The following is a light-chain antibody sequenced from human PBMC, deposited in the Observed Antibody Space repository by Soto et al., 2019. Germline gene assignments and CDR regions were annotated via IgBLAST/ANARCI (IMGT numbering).Light chain of an antibody. V-gene: IGLV2-11*01. J-gene: IGLJ2*01. Sequence: QSALTQPRSVSGSPGQSVTIACTGTRSDVGGYNYVSWYQHHPGKAPKLMIYDVTKRPSGVPDRFSGSKSGNTASLTISGLQAEDEADYYCCSYAGSYTVVFGGGTKLTVL. CDR1: RSDVGGYNY. CDR2: DVT. CDR3: CSYAGSYTVV.